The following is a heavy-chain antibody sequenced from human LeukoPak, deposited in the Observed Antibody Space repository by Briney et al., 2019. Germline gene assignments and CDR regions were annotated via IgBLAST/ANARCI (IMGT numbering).Heavy chain of an antibody. V-gene: IGHV3-30*03. J-gene: IGHJ4*02. CDR3: ARVHSSSWWYLDY. CDR2: ISYDGSNK. D-gene: IGHD6-13*01. Sequence: PGGSLRLSCAASGFTFSSYGMHWVRQAPGKGLEWVAVISYDGSNKYYADSVKGRFTISRDNSKNTLYLQMNSLRAEDTAVYYCARVHSSSWWYLDYWGQGTLVTVSS. CDR1: GFTFSSYG.